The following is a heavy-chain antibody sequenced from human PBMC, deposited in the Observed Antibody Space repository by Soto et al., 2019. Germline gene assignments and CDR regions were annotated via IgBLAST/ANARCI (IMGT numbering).Heavy chain of an antibody. V-gene: IGHV1-8*01. J-gene: IGHJ4*02. CDR3: ARGATYYDFWSGYSSYYFDY. Sequence: QVQLVQSGAEVKKPGASVKVSCKASGYTFTSYDINWVRQATGQGLEWMGRMNPNSGNTGYAQKFQGRVTMTRNTSISTAYMELSSLRSDDTAVYYCARGATYYDFWSGYSSYYFDYWGQGTLVTVSS. D-gene: IGHD3-3*01. CDR1: GYTFTSYD. CDR2: MNPNSGNT.